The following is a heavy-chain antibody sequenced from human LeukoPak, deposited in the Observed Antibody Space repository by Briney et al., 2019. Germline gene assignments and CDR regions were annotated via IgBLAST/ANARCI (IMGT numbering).Heavy chain of an antibody. V-gene: IGHV3-48*03. J-gene: IGHJ4*02. D-gene: IGHD5-18*01. Sequence: PGGSLRLTCAASGFTFRTYDMNWVRQAPGKGLEWVSHISTTGTTVYYADAVKGRFTISRDNAKNSLYLQMNSLRAEDTAVYYCARGLAMGQCGGQGTLVTVSS. CDR2: ISTTGTTV. CDR1: GFTFRTYD. CDR3: ARGLAMGQC.